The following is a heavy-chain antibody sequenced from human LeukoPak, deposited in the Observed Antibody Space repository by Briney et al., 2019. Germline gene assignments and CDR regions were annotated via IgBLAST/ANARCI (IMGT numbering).Heavy chain of an antibody. CDR2: INPSGGST. CDR1: GSTFTSYY. V-gene: IGHV1-46*01. Sequence: ASVKVSCKASGSTFTSYYMHLVRQAPGQGLEWMGIINPSGGSTSYAQKFQGRVTMTRDTSTSTVYMELSSLRSEDTAVYYCASTLESNWFDPWGQGTLVTVSS. CDR3: ASTLESNWFDP. J-gene: IGHJ5*02.